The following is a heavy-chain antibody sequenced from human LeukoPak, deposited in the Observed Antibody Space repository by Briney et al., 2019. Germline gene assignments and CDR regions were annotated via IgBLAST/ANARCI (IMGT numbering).Heavy chain of an antibody. D-gene: IGHD5-24*01. J-gene: IGHJ4*02. V-gene: IGHV5-51*01. CDR3: ARQAPEMAPDY. CDR1: WSHFINYW. CDR2: IYPSDSDT. Sequence: GGALEISLWGSWSHFINYWHGLGRQVPRKGLELMRIIYPSDSDTRYSPSFQGQVTISADKSISTAYLQWSSLKASDTAMYYCARQAPEMAPDYWGQGTLVTVSS.